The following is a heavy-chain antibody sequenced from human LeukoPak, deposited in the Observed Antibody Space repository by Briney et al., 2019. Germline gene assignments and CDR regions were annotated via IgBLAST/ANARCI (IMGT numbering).Heavy chain of an antibody. Sequence: GGSLRLSCAASGFTFSNYAIHWVRQAPGKELEYVSAISSNGGSTYYANSVKGRFTISRDNSKNTLYLQIGSLRAEDMAVYYCARVARSWLLFGWFDPWGQGTLVTVSS. D-gene: IGHD3-3*01. CDR3: ARVARSWLLFGWFDP. V-gene: IGHV3-64*01. J-gene: IGHJ5*02. CDR2: ISSNGGST. CDR1: GFTFSNYA.